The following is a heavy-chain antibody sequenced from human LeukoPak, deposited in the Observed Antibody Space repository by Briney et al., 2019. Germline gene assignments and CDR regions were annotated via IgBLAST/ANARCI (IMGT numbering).Heavy chain of an antibody. D-gene: IGHD3-10*01. CDR2: ISWNSGSI. V-gene: IGHV3-9*01. Sequence: GGSLRLSCAASAFTFDDYAMHWVRQAPGKGLEWDSGISWNSGSIGYADSVKGRFTISRDNAKNSLYLQMNSPRAEDTALYYCAKDVQGTYGSGSYYSHWGQGTLVTVSS. CDR1: AFTFDDYA. J-gene: IGHJ4*02. CDR3: AKDVQGTYGSGSYYSH.